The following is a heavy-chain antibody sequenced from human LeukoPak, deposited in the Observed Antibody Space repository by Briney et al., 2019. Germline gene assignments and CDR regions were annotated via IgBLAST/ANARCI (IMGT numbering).Heavy chain of an antibody. D-gene: IGHD4-11*01. CDR2: ITTNGGST. V-gene: IGHV3-64*04. J-gene: IGHJ6*02. CDR3: AKDSSTSNPYYGLDV. Sequence: GGSLRLSCSASGFTFSSYAMHWVRQAPGKGLQYVSAITTNGGSTYYADSVKGRFTISRDNSKKTLYLQMDSLRSEDTAVYYCAKDSSTSNPYYGLDVWGQGTTVTVSS. CDR1: GFTFSSYA.